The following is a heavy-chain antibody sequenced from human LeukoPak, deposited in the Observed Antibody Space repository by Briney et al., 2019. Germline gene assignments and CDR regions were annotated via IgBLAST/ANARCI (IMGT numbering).Heavy chain of an antibody. Sequence: SETLSLTCTVSGGSISSYYWSWIRQPAGKGLEWIGRIYTSGSTNYNPSLKSRVTISVDTSKNRFSLKLSSVAAADTAVYYCARELSSGWWGYYFDYWGQGTLVTVSS. D-gene: IGHD6-19*01. CDR1: GGSISSYY. J-gene: IGHJ4*02. CDR3: ARELSSGWWGYYFDY. V-gene: IGHV4-4*07. CDR2: IYTSGST.